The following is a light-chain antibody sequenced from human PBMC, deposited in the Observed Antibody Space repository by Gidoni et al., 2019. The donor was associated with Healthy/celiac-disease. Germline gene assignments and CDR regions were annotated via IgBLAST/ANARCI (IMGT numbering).Light chain of an antibody. CDR2: DAS. V-gene: IGKV3-11*01. Sequence: IVLTQSPATVSLSSGERATLSCRASQSISSYLAWYQQKPGQAPRPLIYDASNRATGIPAKFSGSGCKTDFTLTISSLVPEDFAVYYCQQRSNWPPFTFGPGTKVDIK. J-gene: IGKJ3*01. CDR1: QSISSY. CDR3: QQRSNWPPFT.